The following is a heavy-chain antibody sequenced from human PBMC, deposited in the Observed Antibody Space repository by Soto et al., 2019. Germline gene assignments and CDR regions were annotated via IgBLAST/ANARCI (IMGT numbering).Heavy chain of an antibody. V-gene: IGHV5-10-1*01. CDR3: ARQIYDSDTGPNFQYYFDS. CDR2: IDPSDSQT. Sequence: GESLKISCKGSGYSFAGYWITWVRQEPGKGLEWMGRIDPSDSQTYYSPSFRGHVTISVTKSITTVFLQWSSLRASDTAMYYCARQIYDSDTGPNFQYYFDSWGQGTPVTVSS. CDR1: GYSFAGYW. J-gene: IGHJ4*02. D-gene: IGHD3-22*01.